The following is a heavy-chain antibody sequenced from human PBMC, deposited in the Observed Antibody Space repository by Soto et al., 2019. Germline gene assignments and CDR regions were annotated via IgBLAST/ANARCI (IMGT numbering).Heavy chain of an antibody. V-gene: IGHV1-46*01. CDR3: ARGRGTSGTFDY. CDR1: GYSFTNYY. J-gene: IGHJ4*02. Sequence: ASVKVSCKASGYSFTNYYVHWVRQAPGQGLEWMGIINPSSDSTNFAQKFQGRVTMTRDTSTSTVYMVLSSLRSEDTAVYYCARGRGTSGTFDYWGQGTLVTVSS. CDR2: INPSSDST. D-gene: IGHD1-1*01.